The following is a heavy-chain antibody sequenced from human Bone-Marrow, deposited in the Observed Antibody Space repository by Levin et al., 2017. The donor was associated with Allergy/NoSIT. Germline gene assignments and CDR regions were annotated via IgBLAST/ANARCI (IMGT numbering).Heavy chain of an antibody. Sequence: SQTLSLTCAVSDGSITSYYWNWVRQPPGKRLEWLGYIYDSDITNYNPSLTSRVTMSVDTSKSQVSLTLNSVTAADTAVYFCARGHSSGWFDDWGRGTPVTVSS. CDR2: IYDSDIT. V-gene: IGHV4-59*12. J-gene: IGHJ4*02. CDR1: DGSITSYY. CDR3: ARGHSSGWFDD. D-gene: IGHD6-25*01.